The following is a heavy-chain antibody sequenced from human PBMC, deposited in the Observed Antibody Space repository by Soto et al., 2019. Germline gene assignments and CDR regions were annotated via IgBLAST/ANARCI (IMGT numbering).Heavy chain of an antibody. V-gene: IGHV1-46*01. CDR2: ISPSGDRG. CDR1: GFTLTTYY. D-gene: IGHD3-10*01. Sequence: QVQLVQSGAEVREPGASVKLSCKASGFTLTTYYIHWMRQAPGQGLEWMGLISPSGDRGAYAQKFRSRVTVPRDWCVTTLHMELTSLVSEDTGIYYCASEPPGTGGFDYGGQGTLVTVSS. CDR3: ASEPPGTGGFDY. J-gene: IGHJ4*02.